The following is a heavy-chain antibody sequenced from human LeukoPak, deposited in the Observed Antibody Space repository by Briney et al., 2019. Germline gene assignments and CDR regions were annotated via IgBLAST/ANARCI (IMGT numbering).Heavy chain of an antibody. CDR3: ARALGPGSYYNVIYYYYGMDV. D-gene: IGHD3-10*01. J-gene: IGHJ6*02. CDR2: IGTAGDT. CDR1: GFTFSSYD. V-gene: IGHV3-13*04. Sequence: GGSLRLSCAAAGFTFSSYDMHWVRQATGKGLEWVSAIGTAGDTYYPGSVKGRFTISRENAKISLYLQMNSLRAGDTAVYYCARALGPGSYYNVIYYYYGMDVWGQGPTLSVSS.